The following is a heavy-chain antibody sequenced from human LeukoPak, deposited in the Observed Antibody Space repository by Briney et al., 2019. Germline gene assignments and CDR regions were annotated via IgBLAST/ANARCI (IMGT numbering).Heavy chain of an antibody. CDR2: IYYSGST. J-gene: IGHJ5*02. CDR1: GGSISSSSYY. Sequence: PSETLSLTCTVSGGSISSSSYYWGWIRQPPGTGLEWIGSIYYSGSTYYNPSLKSRVSISVDTSKNQFSLKLSSVTAADTAVYYCARHAQTARPLQRYCSSTSCYYLNWFDPWGQGTLVTVSS. CDR3: ARHAQTARPLQRYCSSTSCYYLNWFDP. D-gene: IGHD2-2*01. V-gene: IGHV4-39*01.